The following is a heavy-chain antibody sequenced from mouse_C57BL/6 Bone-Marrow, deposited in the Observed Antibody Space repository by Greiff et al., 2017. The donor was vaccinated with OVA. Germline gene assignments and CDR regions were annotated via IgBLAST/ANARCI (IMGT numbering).Heavy chain of an antibody. D-gene: IGHD1-1*01. J-gene: IGHJ2*01. Sequence: QVQLQQSGAELVRPGTSVKVSCKASGYAFTNYLIEWVKQRPGQGLEWIGVINPGSGGTNYNEKFKGKATLTADKSSSTAYMQLSSLTSEDSAVYFCARTPGSSPDDWGKGTTLTVSS. CDR2: INPGSGGT. V-gene: IGHV1-54*01. CDR3: ARTPGSSPDD. CDR1: GYAFTNYL.